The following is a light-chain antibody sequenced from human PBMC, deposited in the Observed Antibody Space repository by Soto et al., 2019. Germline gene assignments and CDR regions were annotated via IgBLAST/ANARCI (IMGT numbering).Light chain of an antibody. CDR1: SSDLAIYNY. CDR3: SSYTDSSNYV. CDR2: QAT. Sequence: QSFLTQPASVSGSPGQSITISCTGTSSDLAIYNYVSWYQQQPGKAPKLMIYQATNRPSGVSNRFSGSRSGNTASLTISGLQAEDEADYYCSSYTDSSNYVFGTGTKVTVL. V-gene: IGLV2-14*01. J-gene: IGLJ1*01.